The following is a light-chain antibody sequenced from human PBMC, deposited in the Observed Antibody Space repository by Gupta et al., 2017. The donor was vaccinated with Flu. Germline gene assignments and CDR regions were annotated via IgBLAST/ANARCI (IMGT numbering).Light chain of an antibody. CDR3: SGQYSSRSEWV. CDR2: RNN. CDR1: RNNVGNEG. Sequence: TATITCTGNRNNVGNEGVDWLQQHQGHPPKLLSYRNNRRPSGISERFSALRSRYTTSLTITALQAEDEADYYCSGQYSSRSEWVFGGGTKLTVL. J-gene: IGLJ3*02. V-gene: IGLV10-54*04.